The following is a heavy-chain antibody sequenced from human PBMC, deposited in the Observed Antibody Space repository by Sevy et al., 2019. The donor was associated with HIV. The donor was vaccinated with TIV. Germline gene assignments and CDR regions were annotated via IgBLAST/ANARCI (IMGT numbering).Heavy chain of an antibody. CDR2: INPNSDVT. D-gene: IGHD5-18*01. CDR1: GYSFSDYY. J-gene: IGHJ4*02. V-gene: IGHV1-2*02. CDR3: VRDVGYGSGRWQKYFDY. Sequence: ASVKVSCKASGYSFSDYYIHWVRQAPGQGLEWMGWINPNSDVTNYEQNLQGRVTMTRDTSMTTVYMEVSSLRSDDTAVYYCVRDVGYGSGRWQKYFDYWGQGTLVTVSS.